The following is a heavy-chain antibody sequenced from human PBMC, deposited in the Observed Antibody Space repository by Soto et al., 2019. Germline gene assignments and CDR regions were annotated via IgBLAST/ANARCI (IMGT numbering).Heavy chain of an antibody. CDR2: IFHDGTA. CDR1: GVSLTSGNW. D-gene: IGHD3-10*01. V-gene: IGHV4-4*02. Sequence: SETLSLTGAVSGVSLTSGNWWTCVRQSPQRGLEYIGEIFHDGTANYYPSLDRRVAMSVDTSRNQFSIKLTSVTAAHTDVYFCARLLYDTRLNYMYFDFWGPGTLVTVSS. J-gene: IGHJ4*02. CDR3: ARLLYDTRLNYMYFDF.